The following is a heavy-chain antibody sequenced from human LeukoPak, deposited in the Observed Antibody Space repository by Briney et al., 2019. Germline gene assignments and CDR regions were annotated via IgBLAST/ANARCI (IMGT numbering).Heavy chain of an antibody. CDR2: ISYSGGT. J-gene: IGHJ6*02. V-gene: IGHV4-59*01. Sequence: PSETLSLTCNVSGGSISGDYWSWIRQPPGKRLEWIGYISYSGGTDYNPSLRSRATISVDASKNQFSLKLNSVTAADTAVYYCARELRYFDWLLTEYYYGMDVWGQGTTVTVSS. CDR1: GGSISGDY. D-gene: IGHD3-9*01. CDR3: ARELRYFDWLLTEYYYGMDV.